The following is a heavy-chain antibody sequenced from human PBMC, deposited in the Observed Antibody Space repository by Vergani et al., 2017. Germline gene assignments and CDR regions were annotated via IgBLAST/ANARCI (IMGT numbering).Heavy chain of an antibody. CDR1: GGTFSSYA. D-gene: IGHD3-22*01. Sequence: QVQLVQSGAEVKKPGSSVKVSCKASGGTFSSYAISWVRQAPGQGLEWMGGIIPIFGTANYAQKFQGRVTLTADESTSTAYMELSSLRSEDTAVYYCARSYYDSSGYYSYGYFDLWGRGTLVTVSS. CDR3: ARSYYDSSGYYSYGYFDL. CDR2: IIPIFGTA. J-gene: IGHJ2*01. V-gene: IGHV1-69*01.